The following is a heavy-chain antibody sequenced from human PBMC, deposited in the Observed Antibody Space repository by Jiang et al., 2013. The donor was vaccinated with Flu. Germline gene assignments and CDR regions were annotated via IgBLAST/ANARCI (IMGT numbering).Heavy chain of an antibody. CDR1: GDSVSSNTEA. J-gene: IGHJ5*02. V-gene: IGHV6-1*01. Sequence: GLVKPSQTLSLTCAISGDSVSSNTEAWNWIRQSPSRGLEWLGRTLYRSKWYNNYAVSVKSRITINADIYKNQFSLQLRSVTPDDAAVYYCARGEGTTATYNFDPWGQGTLVTVSS. D-gene: IGHD1-1*01. CDR2: TLYRSKWYN. CDR3: ARGEGTTATYNFDP.